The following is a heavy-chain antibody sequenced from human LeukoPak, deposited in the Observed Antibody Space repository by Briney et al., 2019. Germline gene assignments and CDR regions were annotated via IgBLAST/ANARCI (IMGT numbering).Heavy chain of an antibody. D-gene: IGHD3-10*01. CDR2: ISSGSIYI. V-gene: IGHV3-21*01. CDR3: ARYYYGSGSYLDY. J-gene: IGHJ4*02. Sequence: GGSLRLSCAASGFTFSSYSMNWVRQAPGKGLEWVSSISSGSIYIYYADSVKGRFTISRDNAKNSLYLQMDSLRAEDTAVYYCARYYYGSGSYLDYWGQGTLVTVSS. CDR1: GFTFSSYS.